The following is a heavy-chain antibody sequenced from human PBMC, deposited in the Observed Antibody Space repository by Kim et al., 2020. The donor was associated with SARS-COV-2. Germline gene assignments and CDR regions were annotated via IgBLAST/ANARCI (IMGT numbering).Heavy chain of an antibody. J-gene: IGHJ6*02. CDR1: GYTFTGYY. CDR2: INPNSGGT. Sequence: ASVKVSCKASGYTFTGYYMHWVRQAPGQGLEWMGRINPNSGGTNYAQKFQGRVTMTRDTSISTAYMELSRLRSDDTAVYYCARALGYCSGGSCYLRYYYGMDVWGQGTTVTVSS. CDR3: ARALGYCSGGSCYLRYYYGMDV. V-gene: IGHV1-2*06. D-gene: IGHD2-15*01.